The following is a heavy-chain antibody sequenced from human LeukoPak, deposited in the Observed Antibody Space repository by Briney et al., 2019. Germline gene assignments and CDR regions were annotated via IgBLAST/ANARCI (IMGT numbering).Heavy chain of an antibody. CDR2: ISGSGGST. J-gene: IGHJ4*02. CDR3: AKVWSIMITFGGVT. D-gene: IGHD3-16*01. Sequence: GGSLRLSCAASGFTFSSYAMSWVRQAPGKGLEWVSAISGSGGSTYYADSVKGRFPISRDNSKNTLYLQMNSLRAEDTAVYYCAKVWSIMITFGGVTWGQGTLVTVSS. CDR1: GFTFSSYA. V-gene: IGHV3-23*01.